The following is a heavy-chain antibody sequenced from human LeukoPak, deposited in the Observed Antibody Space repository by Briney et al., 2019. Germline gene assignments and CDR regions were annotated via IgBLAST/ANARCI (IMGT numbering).Heavy chain of an antibody. CDR1: GFTLSSYA. D-gene: IGHD4-17*01. CDR3: ARRAGEYSHPYDY. CDR2: N. J-gene: IGHJ4*02. V-gene: IGHV3-23*01. Sequence: GGSLRLSCAASGFTLSSYAMSWVRQGPGKGLEWVSANHADSVKGRFTISRDSSKNTLYLQMNSLRAEDTAVYYCARRAGEYSHPYDYWGQGTLVTVSS.